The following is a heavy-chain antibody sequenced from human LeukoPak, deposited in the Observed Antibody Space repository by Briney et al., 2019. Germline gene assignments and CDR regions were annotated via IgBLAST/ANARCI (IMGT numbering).Heavy chain of an antibody. CDR2: ISVHDGKT. CDR1: GFTFIIYG. Sequence: ASVKVSCKTSGFTFIIYGINWVRQAPGQGPEWLGWISVHDGKTKYAQKFHDRVSLTTDTSTRTAYMELRRLRSDDTAVYYCARVDCSGDECYSEDHWGQGTLVTVSS. D-gene: IGHD2-15*01. J-gene: IGHJ4*02. V-gene: IGHV1-18*01. CDR3: ARVDCSGDECYSEDH.